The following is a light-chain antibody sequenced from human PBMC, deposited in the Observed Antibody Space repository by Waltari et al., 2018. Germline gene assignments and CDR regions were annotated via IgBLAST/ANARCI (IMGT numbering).Light chain of an antibody. CDR1: SGHSSIV. CDR3: QTGGHGTWV. CDR2: VNSDGSH. V-gene: IGLV4-69*01. J-gene: IGLJ3*02. Sequence: QLVLTQSPSASASLGASVKLTCTLNSGHSSIVVAWLLQQPEKGPRYLMKVNSDGSHSKGDEIPDRFSGSSSGAERYLTISSVQSEDEADYYCQTGGHGTWVFGGGTKLTVL.